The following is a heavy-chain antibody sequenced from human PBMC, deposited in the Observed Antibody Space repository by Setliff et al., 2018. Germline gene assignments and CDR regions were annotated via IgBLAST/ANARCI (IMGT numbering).Heavy chain of an antibody. CDR1: GYTFTSHY. Sequence: ASVKVSCRASGYTFTSHYMHWVRQAPGLGLERMGTINPSSGRTSYAQKFQGRVTMTRDTSTSTVYMDMSSLRSEDTAVYYCARDVFPYHYEGAFDIWGQGTMVTVSS. V-gene: IGHV1-46*01. CDR2: INPSSGRT. J-gene: IGHJ3*02. D-gene: IGHD3-22*01. CDR3: ARDVFPYHYEGAFDI.